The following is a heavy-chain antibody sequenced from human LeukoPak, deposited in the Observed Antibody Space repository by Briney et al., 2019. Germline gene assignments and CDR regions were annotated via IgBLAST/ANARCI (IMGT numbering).Heavy chain of an antibody. CDR1: GGSICSGGYY. CDR2: IYHSGST. D-gene: IGHD6-19*01. V-gene: IGHV4-30-2*01. Sequence: KASETLSLTCTVSGGSICSGGYYWSWIRQPPGKGLEWIGYIYHSGSTYYNPSLKSRVTISVDRSKNQFSLKLSSVTAADTAVYYCARDEQWLVGADDAFDIWGQGTMVTVSS. CDR3: ARDEQWLVGADDAFDI. J-gene: IGHJ3*02.